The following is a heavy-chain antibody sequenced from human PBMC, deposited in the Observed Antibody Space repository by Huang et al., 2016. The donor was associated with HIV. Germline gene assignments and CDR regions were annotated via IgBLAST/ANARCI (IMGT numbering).Heavy chain of an antibody. CDR2: IYHSGAT. CDR1: GASIGSGGFS. J-gene: IGHJ2*01. V-gene: IGHV4-30-2*01. Sequence: QVQLQESGSGLVKPSQTLSLTCDVSGASIGSGGFSWSWIRQPPGEGLEWMGYIYHSGATYYKPYLKTRVTISFDRSKSQLSLRLASVTAADTAVYYCARSPPGDYFDLWGRGTLVTVSS. CDR3: ARSPPGDYFDL. D-gene: IGHD3-10*01.